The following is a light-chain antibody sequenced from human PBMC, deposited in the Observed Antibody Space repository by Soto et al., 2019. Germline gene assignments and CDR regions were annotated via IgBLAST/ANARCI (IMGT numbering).Light chain of an antibody. J-gene: IGLJ3*02. CDR3: SSHTTSNTWV. V-gene: IGLV2-14*01. Sequence: QSALTQPASVSGSPGQSISISCTGTSSDLGAYDYVSWHQQYPGKAPKLIIYAVTDRPSGISDRFSASKSGNTASLAISGLQPEDEADYYCSSHTTSNTWVFGGGTKLTVL. CDR2: AVT. CDR1: SSDLGAYDY.